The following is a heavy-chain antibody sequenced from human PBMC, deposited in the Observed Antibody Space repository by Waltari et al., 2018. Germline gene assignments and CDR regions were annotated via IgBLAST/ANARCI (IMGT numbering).Heavy chain of an antibody. D-gene: IGHD1-26*01. Sequence: QVQLVQSGAEVKKPGASVKVSCKTSGYPFTSYYMHWVRQAPGQGLEWMGWSNTRNGGTNDAQKYQGRVTMTRDTSISTAYMELSRLISNDTAVYYCARTYQSGSYSDYWGQGTPVTVSS. CDR1: GYPFTSYY. CDR3: ARTYQSGSYSDY. J-gene: IGHJ4*02. CDR2: SNTRNGGT. V-gene: IGHV1-2*02.